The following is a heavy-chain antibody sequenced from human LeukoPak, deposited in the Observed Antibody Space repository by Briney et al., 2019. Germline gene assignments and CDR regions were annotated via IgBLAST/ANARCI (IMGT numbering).Heavy chain of an antibody. CDR3: ARGRGGSYFFGRRDRYYFDY. J-gene: IGHJ4*02. CDR2: IYYSGST. D-gene: IGHD1-26*01. Sequence: SETLSLTCTVSGGSISSGGYYWSWIRQHPGKGLEWIGYIYYSGSTYYNPSLKRRVTISVDTSKNQFSLKLSSVTAADTAVYYCARGRGGSYFFGRRDRYYFDYWGQGTLVTVSS. V-gene: IGHV4-31*03. CDR1: GGSISSGGYY.